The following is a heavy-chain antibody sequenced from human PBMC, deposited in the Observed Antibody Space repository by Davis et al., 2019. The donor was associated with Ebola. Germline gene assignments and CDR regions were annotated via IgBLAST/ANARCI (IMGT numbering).Heavy chain of an antibody. D-gene: IGHD4-17*01. J-gene: IGHJ6*02. CDR2: ISSGSSYI. V-gene: IGHV3-21*01. CDR1: GFTFSIYS. CDR3: ARAGTTVTTGWMDV. Sequence: GESLKISCAASGFTFSIYSMNWVRQAPGKGLEWVASISSGSSYISYADSVKGRFIISRDNAKNSLYLQMNSLRAEDTAVYYCARAGTTVTTGWMDVWGQGTTVTVSS.